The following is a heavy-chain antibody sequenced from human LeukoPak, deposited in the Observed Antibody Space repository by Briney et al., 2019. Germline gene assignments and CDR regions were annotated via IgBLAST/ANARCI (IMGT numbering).Heavy chain of an antibody. CDR2: IIPIFGTA. Sequence: ASVKVSCKASGGNFISYAISWVGPAPGQGLEWIGGIIPIFGTANYAQKFQGRVTITTDESTSTAYMELSSLRSEDTAVYYCAPWYYYDSSGSPRGDWFDPWGQGTLVTVSS. CDR3: APWYYYDSSGSPRGDWFDP. D-gene: IGHD3-22*01. J-gene: IGHJ5*02. CDR1: GGNFISYA. V-gene: IGHV1-69*05.